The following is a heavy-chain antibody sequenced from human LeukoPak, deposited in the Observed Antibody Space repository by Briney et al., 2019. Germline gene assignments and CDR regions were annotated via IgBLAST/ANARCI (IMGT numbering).Heavy chain of an antibody. D-gene: IGHD2/OR15-2a*01. CDR3: ARGEYMYGHDIDY. V-gene: IGHV1-8*01. Sequence: ASVKVSCKASGYTFTSYDINWVRRATGQGLEWMGWMNPNNGNTGYARKFQGRVTMTRNTSISTVYMELSSLRYEDTAVYYCARGEYMYGHDIDYWGQGTLVTVSS. CDR2: MNPNNGNT. CDR1: GYTFTSYD. J-gene: IGHJ4*02.